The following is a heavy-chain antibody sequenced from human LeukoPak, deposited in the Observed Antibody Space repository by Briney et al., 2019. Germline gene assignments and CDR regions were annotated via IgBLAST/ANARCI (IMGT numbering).Heavy chain of an antibody. D-gene: IGHD4-17*01. J-gene: IGHJ4*02. CDR1: GFTFSSYG. CDR3: AKGGYGEPDFDY. Sequence: GGSLRLSCAASGFTFSSYGMHWVRQAPGKGLEWVAVISYDGSNKYYADSVKGRFTISRDNSKNTLYLQMNSLRAEDTAVYYCAKGGYGEPDFDYWGQGTLVTVSS. V-gene: IGHV3-30*18. CDR2: ISYDGSNK.